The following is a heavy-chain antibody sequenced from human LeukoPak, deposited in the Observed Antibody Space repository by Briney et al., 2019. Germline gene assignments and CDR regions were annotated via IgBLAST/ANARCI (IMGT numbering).Heavy chain of an antibody. CDR1: GFTVITND. CDR2: LYSDGNT. CDR3: ARGVEPLAANTLAY. D-gene: IGHD1-14*01. Sequence: GGSLRLSCAASGFTVITNDMTWVRQAPGKGLEWVSVLYSDGNTKYADSVQGRFTISRDNSKNTLYLEMNSLSPDDTAVHYCARGVEPLAANTLAYWGQGTLVTVSS. V-gene: IGHV3-53*01. J-gene: IGHJ4*02.